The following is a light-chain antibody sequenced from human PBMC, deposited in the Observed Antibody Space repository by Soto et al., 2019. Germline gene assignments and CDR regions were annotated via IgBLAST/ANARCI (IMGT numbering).Light chain of an antibody. Sequence: DIQITQSPSSLSASVGDRVTITCRASQSISSHLNWYQHKPGRPPRLLIFASYILEGGVPSRFSGSGSETYFPLTIDSLQPEDVATYYCQHSYITPRYTFGQGTKVEI. CDR2: ASY. CDR1: QSISSH. V-gene: IGKV1-39*01. CDR3: QHSYITPRYT. J-gene: IGKJ2*01.